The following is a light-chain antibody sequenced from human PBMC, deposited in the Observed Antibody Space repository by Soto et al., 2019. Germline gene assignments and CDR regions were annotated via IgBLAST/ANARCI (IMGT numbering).Light chain of an antibody. CDR2: GAS. J-gene: IGKJ1*01. Sequence: EIVMTQSPATLSVSPRERATLSCRASQSVSSNLAWYQQKPGQAPRVLIYGASTRATGIPARFSGSGSGTEFTLTISSLQSEDFAVYYCQHSNNWPRTFGQGTKVEIK. CDR1: QSVSSN. V-gene: IGKV3-15*01. CDR3: QHSNNWPRT.